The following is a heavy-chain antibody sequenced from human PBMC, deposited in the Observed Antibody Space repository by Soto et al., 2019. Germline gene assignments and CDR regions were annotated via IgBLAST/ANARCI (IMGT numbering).Heavy chain of an antibody. CDR1: GFTFSSYA. CDR3: AKVTQNEYYYYDSSGYYAFDY. V-gene: IGHV3-23*01. Sequence: PGGSLRLSCAASGFTFSSYAMSWVRQAPGKGLEWVSAISGSGGSTYYADSVKGRFTISRDNSKNTLYLQMNSLRAEDTAVYYCAKVTQNEYYYYDSSGYYAFDYWGQGTLVTVSS. D-gene: IGHD3-22*01. CDR2: ISGSGGST. J-gene: IGHJ4*02.